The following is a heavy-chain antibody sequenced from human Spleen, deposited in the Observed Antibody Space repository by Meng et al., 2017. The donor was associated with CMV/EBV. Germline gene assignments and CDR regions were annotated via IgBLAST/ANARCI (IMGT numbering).Heavy chain of an antibody. CDR3: ARDRRMLEWLPRPVYYGMNV. V-gene: IGHV3-30*03. J-gene: IGHJ6*02. CDR2: ILYDGSNK. CDR1: GFTFSDSW. Sequence: GESLKISCAASGFTFSDSWMSWVRQAPGKGLEWVAVILYDGSNKYYADSVKGRFTISRDSSKNTVYLQVDSLRAEDTAVYYCARDRRMLEWLPRPVYYGMNVWGQGTTVTVSS. D-gene: IGHD3-3*01.